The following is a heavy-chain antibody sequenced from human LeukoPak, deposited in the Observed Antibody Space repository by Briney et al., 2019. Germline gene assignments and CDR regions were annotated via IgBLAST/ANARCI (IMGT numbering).Heavy chain of an antibody. CDR3: ARDRSIAVAGSPGY. CDR1: GYTFTSYG. J-gene: IGHJ4*02. CDR2: ISAYNGNT. Sequence: ASVKVSCKASGYTFTSYGISWVRQAPGQGLEWMGWISAYNGNTNYAQKLQGRVTMTTDTSTSTAYMELRSLRSDDTAVYYCARDRSIAVAGSPGYWGQGTLVTVPS. D-gene: IGHD6-19*01. V-gene: IGHV1-18*01.